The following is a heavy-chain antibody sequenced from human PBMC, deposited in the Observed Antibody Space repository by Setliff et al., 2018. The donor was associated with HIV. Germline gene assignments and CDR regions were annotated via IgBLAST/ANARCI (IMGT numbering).Heavy chain of an antibody. CDR2: ISANNGNT. V-gene: IGHV1-18*01. CDR1: GYTFISHA. J-gene: IGHJ4*01. D-gene: IGHD6-19*01. CDR3: ARDGLLVAGIRFDY. Sequence: ASVKVSCKASGYTFISHAISWVRQAPGQGLEWMGWISANNGNTNYAQKFQGRVTITTDESTSTAYMELSGLRSEDTAVYFCARDGLLVAGIRFDYWGQGTLVTVS.